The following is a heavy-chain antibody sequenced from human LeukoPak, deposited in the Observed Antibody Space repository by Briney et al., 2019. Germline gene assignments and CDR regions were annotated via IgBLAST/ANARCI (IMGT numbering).Heavy chain of an antibody. J-gene: IGHJ6*02. CDR1: GGSVSSGSYY. V-gene: IGHV4-61*01. Sequence: SETLSLTCTVSGGSVSSGSYYWRWIRQPPGKGLEWIGDIYNSGSTNYNPSLKSRVTISVDTSKNQFSLKLNSVTAADTAVYYCARAPYNGRYSIGMDVWGQGTTVTVSS. CDR2: IYNSGST. CDR3: ARAPYNGRYSIGMDV. D-gene: IGHD1-26*01.